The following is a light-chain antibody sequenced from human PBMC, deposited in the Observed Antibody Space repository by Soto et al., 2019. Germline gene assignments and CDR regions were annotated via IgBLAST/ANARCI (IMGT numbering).Light chain of an antibody. Sequence: QSALTQPASVSGSPGQSITISCTGSRSDIGGYKYVSWYQQLPGKAPKLLIYEVSVRPSGITDRFSGSKSGITASLTISGLQSEDEAVYYCSSYTSSSSLDVFGSGTKVTVL. CDR2: EVS. J-gene: IGLJ1*01. CDR1: RSDIGGYKY. CDR3: SSYTSSSSLDV. V-gene: IGLV2-14*01.